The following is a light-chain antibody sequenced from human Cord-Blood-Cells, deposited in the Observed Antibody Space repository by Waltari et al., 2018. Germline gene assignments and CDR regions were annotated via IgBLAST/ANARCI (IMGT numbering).Light chain of an antibody. CDR1: SSDVGGYNY. CDR3: CSYAGSYTWV. V-gene: IGLV2-11*01. Sequence: QSALTQPRSVSGSPGQSVTISCTGTSSDVGGYNYVSWYQQHPGTAPPLMIYDVSKRPSGVPDRFSGSKSGNTASLTISGLQAEDEADYYCCSYAGSYTWVFGGGTKLTVL. CDR2: DVS. J-gene: IGLJ3*02.